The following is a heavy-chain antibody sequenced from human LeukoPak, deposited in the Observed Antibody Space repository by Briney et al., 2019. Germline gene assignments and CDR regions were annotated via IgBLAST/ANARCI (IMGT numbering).Heavy chain of an antibody. D-gene: IGHD6-13*01. Sequence: ASVKVSCKASGYTINSYAMNWVRQAPGQGLEWMGWISAYNGNTNYAQKLQGRVTMTTDTSTSTAYMELRSLRSDDTAVYYCASSSWYNNNWFDPWGQGTLVTVSS. J-gene: IGHJ5*02. CDR2: ISAYNGNT. CDR1: GYTINSYA. V-gene: IGHV1-18*01. CDR3: ASSSWYNNNWFDP.